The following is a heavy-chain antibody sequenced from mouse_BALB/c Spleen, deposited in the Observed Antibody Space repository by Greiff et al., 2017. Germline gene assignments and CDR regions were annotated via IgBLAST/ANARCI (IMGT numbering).Heavy chain of an antibody. V-gene: IGHV1S56*01. J-gene: IGHJ2*01. CDR1: GYTFTSYY. CDR3: ATAPYFDY. CDR2: IYPGNVNT. D-gene: IGHD1-2*01. Sequence: LEESGPELVKPGASVRISCKASGYTFTSYYIHWVKQRPGQGLEWIGWIYPGNVNTKYNEKFKGKATLTADKSSSTAYMQLSSLTSEDSAVYFCATAPYFDYWGQGTTLTVSS.